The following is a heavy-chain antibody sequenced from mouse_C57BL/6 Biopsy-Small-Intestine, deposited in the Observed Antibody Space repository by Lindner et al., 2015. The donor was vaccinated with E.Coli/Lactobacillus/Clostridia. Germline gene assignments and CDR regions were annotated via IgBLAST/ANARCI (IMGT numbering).Heavy chain of an antibody. J-gene: IGHJ2*01. CDR2: IYPRSGNT. V-gene: IGHV1-81*01. D-gene: IGHD1-1*01. CDR3: AREDYGSRLYYFDY. Sequence: VQLQESGAELARPGASVKLSCKASGYTFTSYGISWVKQRTGQGLEWIGEIYPRSGNTYYNEKFKGKATLTADKSSSTAYMELRSLTSEDSAVYFCAREDYGSRLYYFDYWGQGTTLTVSS. CDR1: GYTFTSYG.